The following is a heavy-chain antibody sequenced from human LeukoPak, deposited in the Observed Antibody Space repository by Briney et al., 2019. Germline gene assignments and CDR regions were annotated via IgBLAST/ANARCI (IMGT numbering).Heavy chain of an antibody. J-gene: IGHJ4*02. V-gene: IGHV3-30*03. CDR1: GFTFSSYG. D-gene: IGHD5-18*01. CDR2: ISYDGSNK. Sequence: GGSLRLSCAASGFTFSSYGMHWVRQAPGKGLEWVAVISYDGSNKYYADSVKGRFTISRDNSKNTLYLQMNSLRAEDTAVYYCATGAYSYGWCGDYWGQGTLVTVSS. CDR3: ATGAYSYGWCGDY.